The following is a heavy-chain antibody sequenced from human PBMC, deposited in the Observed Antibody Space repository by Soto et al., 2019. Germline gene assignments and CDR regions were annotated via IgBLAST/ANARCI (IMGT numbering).Heavy chain of an antibody. CDR2: IYYSGSS. CDR1: GDSIRGGDHY. D-gene: IGHD5-18*01. Sequence: SETLSLTCTVSGDSIRGGDHYWTWLRQHPGKGLEWIGYIYYSGSSHYSPSLKSRVSMSVDTSTNEFSLKVTSVTAADTAVYFCARLYSYGYYYFDSWGQGTQVTVS. V-gene: IGHV4-31*03. J-gene: IGHJ4*02. CDR3: ARLYSYGYYYFDS.